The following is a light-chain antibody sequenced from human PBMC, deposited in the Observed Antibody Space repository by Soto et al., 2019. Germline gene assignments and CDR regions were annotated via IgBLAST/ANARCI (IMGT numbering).Light chain of an antibody. CDR3: QQSYDTPPVT. J-gene: IGKJ4*01. CDR2: GAS. V-gene: IGKV3-15*01. CDR1: QSVSSN. Sequence: EIVMTQSPATLSVSPGERATLSCRASQSVSSNLAWYQQKPGQAPRLLIYGASTRATGIPARFSGSGSGTEFTLTISSLQSEDFATYYCQQSYDTPPVTFGGGTKVEIK.